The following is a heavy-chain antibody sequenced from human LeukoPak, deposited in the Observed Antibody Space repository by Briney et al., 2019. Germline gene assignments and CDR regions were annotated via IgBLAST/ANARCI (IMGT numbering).Heavy chain of an antibody. Sequence: ASVKVSCKASGYTFTSYGISWVRHAPGQGLECMGWISAYNGNTNYAQKLQGRVTMTTDTSTSTAYMELRSLRSDDTAVYYCAGHYDFWSGYYALDYWGQGTLVTVSS. CDR1: GYTFTSYG. CDR2: ISAYNGNT. CDR3: AGHYDFWSGYYALDY. D-gene: IGHD3-3*01. J-gene: IGHJ4*02. V-gene: IGHV1-18*01.